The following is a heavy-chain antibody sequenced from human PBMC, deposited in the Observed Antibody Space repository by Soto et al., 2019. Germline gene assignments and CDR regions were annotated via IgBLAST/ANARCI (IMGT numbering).Heavy chain of an antibody. D-gene: IGHD3-16*01. V-gene: IGHV3-7*03. J-gene: IGHJ3*02. CDR1: GFTFSRYW. Sequence: GVSLRLSCAASGFTFSRYWMNWVRQAPGKGLEWVANIKQDGTEKNYVDSVKGRFTISRDNARNSLYLQMDSLRAEGTAVYFCARGGTRIITGMDSFDIWGQGTMVTVSS. CDR2: IKQDGTEK. CDR3: ARGGTRIITGMDSFDI.